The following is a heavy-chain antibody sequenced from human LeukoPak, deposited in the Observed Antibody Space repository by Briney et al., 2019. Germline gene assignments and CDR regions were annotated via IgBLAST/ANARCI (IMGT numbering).Heavy chain of an antibody. V-gene: IGHV3-49*04. Sequence: GGSLRLSCTASGFTFGDYAMSWVRQAPGKGLEWVGFIRSKAYGGTTEYAASVKGGFTISRDDSKSIAYLQMNSLKTEDTAVYYCTREWGAKIQYYFDYWGQGTLVTVSS. CDR3: TREWGAKIQYYFDY. CDR2: IRSKAYGGTT. D-gene: IGHD1-26*01. CDR1: GFTFGDYA. J-gene: IGHJ4*02.